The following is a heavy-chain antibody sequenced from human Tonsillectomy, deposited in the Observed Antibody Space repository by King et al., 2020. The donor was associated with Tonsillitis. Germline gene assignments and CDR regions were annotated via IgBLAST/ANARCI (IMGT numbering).Heavy chain of an antibody. J-gene: IGHJ3*02. CDR3: AKSTSSRGDDAFDI. CDR2: ISSSGTYI. Sequence: VQLVESGGGLVKPGGSLRLSCAASGFTFSNYAINWVRQAPGRGLEWVSSISSSGTYIYYADSVKGRFTISRDNAKNSVYLQMNSLRAEDTAVFYCAKSTSSRGDDAFDIWGRGTMVTVSS. CDR1: GFTFSNYA. D-gene: IGHD2-2*01. V-gene: IGHV3-21*01.